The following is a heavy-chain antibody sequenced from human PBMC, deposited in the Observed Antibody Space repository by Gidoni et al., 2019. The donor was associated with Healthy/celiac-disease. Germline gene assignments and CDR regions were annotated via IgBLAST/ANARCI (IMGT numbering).Heavy chain of an antibody. CDR2: ISGSGGST. CDR1: GFPFRIYS. D-gene: IGHD3-3*01. Sequence: VQLLDSCGGLVPPGGSLRLSCAASGFPFRIYSMSWVRQAPGKGLEWVSAISGSGGSTYYADSVKGRFTISRDNSKNTLYLQMNSLRAEDTAVDYCAKITICGVVMTPLPYFDYWGQGTLVTVSS. CDR3: AKITICGVVMTPLPYFDY. V-gene: IGHV3-23*01. J-gene: IGHJ4*02.